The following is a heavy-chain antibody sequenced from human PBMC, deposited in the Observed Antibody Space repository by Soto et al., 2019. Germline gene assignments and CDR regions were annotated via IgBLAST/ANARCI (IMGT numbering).Heavy chain of an antibody. CDR2: ISSSSSYI. CDR3: ARVDYGDYKAEDY. V-gene: IGHV3-21*01. D-gene: IGHD4-17*01. Sequence: PGGSLRLSCAASGFTFSRYSMNWVRQAPGKGLEWVSSISSSSSYIYYADSVRGRFTISRDNAKNSLFLQMNSLRAEDTAVYYCARVDYGDYKAEDYWGQGTLVTVSS. J-gene: IGHJ4*02. CDR1: GFTFSRYS.